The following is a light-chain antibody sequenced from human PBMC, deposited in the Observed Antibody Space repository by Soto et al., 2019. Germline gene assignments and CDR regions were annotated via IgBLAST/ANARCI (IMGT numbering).Light chain of an antibody. V-gene: IGLV2-11*01. J-gene: IGLJ1*01. CDR2: DVS. CDR3: CSYAGSYTLYV. Sequence: QSALTQPRSVSGSPGQSVTISCTGTTSDVGSYNYLSWYQQHPGKAPKLMIYDVSKRPSGVPDRFSGSKSGNTASLTISVLQAEDEADYYCCSYAGSYTLYVSGNRTKVTVL. CDR1: TSDVGSYNY.